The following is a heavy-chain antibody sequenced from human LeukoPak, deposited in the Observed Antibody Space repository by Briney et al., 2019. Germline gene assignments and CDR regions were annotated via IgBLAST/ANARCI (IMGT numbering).Heavy chain of an antibody. D-gene: IGHD4-17*01. V-gene: IGHV3-21*01. J-gene: IGHJ3*01. CDR3: ARDKGTTMTSYAFDL. Sequence: GGSLRLSCAASGFTFSSYSMNWVRQAPGKGLEWVSSISSSSSYIYYADSVKGRFTISRDNAKNSLYLQMNSLRAEDTAVYYCARDKGTTMTSYAFDLWGQGTMITVSS. CDR2: ISSSSSYI. CDR1: GFTFSSYS.